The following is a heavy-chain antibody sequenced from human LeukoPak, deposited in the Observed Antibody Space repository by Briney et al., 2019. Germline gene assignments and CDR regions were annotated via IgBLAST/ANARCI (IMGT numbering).Heavy chain of an antibody. D-gene: IGHD5-24*01. J-gene: IGHJ3*02. Sequence: GSVKVSCKASGYTFTSYDISWVRQATGQGLEWMGWMNPNSGNTGYAQKFQGRVTITRNTSISTAYMELSSLRSEDTAVYYCARTLGEMATIWLTLNWPQDAFDIWGQGTMVTVSS. V-gene: IGHV1-8*03. CDR3: ARTLGEMATIWLTLNWPQDAFDI. CDR2: MNPNSGNT. CDR1: GYTFTSYD.